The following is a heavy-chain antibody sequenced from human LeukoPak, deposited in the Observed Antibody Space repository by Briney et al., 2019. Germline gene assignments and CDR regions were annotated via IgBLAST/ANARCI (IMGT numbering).Heavy chain of an antibody. CDR3: ARDLETARYDFWSGYYTSFDY. CDR2: ISSSSSYI. D-gene: IGHD3-3*01. V-gene: IGHV3-21*01. Sequence: PGGSLRLSCAASGFTFSSYSMNWVRQAPGKGLEWVSSISSSSSYIYYADSVKGRFTISRDNAKNSLYLQMNSLRAEDTAVYYCARDLETARYDFWSGYYTSFDYWGQGTLVTVSS. J-gene: IGHJ4*02. CDR1: GFTFSSYS.